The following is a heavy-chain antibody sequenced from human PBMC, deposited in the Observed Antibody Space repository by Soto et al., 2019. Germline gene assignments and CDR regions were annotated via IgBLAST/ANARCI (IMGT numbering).Heavy chain of an antibody. J-gene: IGHJ4*02. V-gene: IGHV3-48*02. CDR3: ASDSGSYQHFDY. D-gene: IGHD1-26*01. CDR1: GFTFSSYS. CDR2: ISSSSSTI. Sequence: EVQLVESGGGLVQPGGSLRLSCAAAGFTFSSYSMNWVRQAPGKGLEWVSYISSSSSTIYYADSVKGRFTISRDNAKNSLYLQKNSLRDEDTAVYYCASDSGSYQHFDYWGQGTLVTVSS.